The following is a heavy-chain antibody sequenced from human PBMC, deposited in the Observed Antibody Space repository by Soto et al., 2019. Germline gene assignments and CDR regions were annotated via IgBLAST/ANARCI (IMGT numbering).Heavy chain of an antibody. V-gene: IGHV1-18*01. CDR3: ARDPVVIVVVPAARLYYYYYGMDV. CDR1: GYTFTSYG. D-gene: IGHD2-2*03. J-gene: IGHJ6*02. CDR2: ISAYNGNT. Sequence: GASVKVSCKASGYTFTSYGISWVRQAPGQGLEWMGWISAYNGNTNYAQKLQGRVTMTTDTSTSTAYMELRSLRSDDTAVYYCARDPVVIVVVPAARLYYYYYGMDVWGQGTTVTVSS.